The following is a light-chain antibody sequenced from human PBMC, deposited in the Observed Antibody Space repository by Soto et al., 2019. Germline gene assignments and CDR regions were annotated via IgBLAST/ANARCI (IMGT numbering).Light chain of an antibody. V-gene: IGKV3-20*01. Sequence: EIGLTHSPGTLSLSPGEIVTLSCRASRSVSGSYLAWYQQKPGQAPRVLIYSASLRATGIPDRFSGSGSGTDFSLTISGLQSEDFAVYYCQQYNNWPPWTFGQGTKVDIK. J-gene: IGKJ1*01. CDR2: SAS. CDR1: RSVSGSY. CDR3: QQYNNWPPWT.